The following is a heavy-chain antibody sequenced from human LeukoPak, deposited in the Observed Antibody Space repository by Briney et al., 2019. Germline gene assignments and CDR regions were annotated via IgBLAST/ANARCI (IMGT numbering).Heavy chain of an antibody. D-gene: IGHD3-10*01. V-gene: IGHV4-38-2*02. CDR3: ARVVPSTPNYFDY. CDR2: IYHSGST. J-gene: IGHJ4*02. Sequence: SETLSLTCTVSGYSISSGYYWGWIRQPPGKGLEWIGSIYHSGSTYYNPSLKSRVTISVDTSKNQFSLKLSSVTAADTAVYYCARVVPSTPNYFDYWGQGTLVTVSS. CDR1: GYSISSGYY.